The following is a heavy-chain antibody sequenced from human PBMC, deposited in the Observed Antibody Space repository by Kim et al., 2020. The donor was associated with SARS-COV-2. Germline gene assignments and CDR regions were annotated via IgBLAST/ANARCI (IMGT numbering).Heavy chain of an antibody. CDR2: MNPNSGNT. Sequence: ASVKVSCKASGYTFTSYDINWVRQATGQGLEWMGWMNPNSGNTGYAQKFQGRVTMTRNTSISTAYMELSSLRSEDTAVYYCARQSDDILTGSEWFDPWGQGTLVTVSS. J-gene: IGHJ5*02. D-gene: IGHD3-9*01. CDR1: GYTFTSYD. V-gene: IGHV1-8*01. CDR3: ARQSDDILTGSEWFDP.